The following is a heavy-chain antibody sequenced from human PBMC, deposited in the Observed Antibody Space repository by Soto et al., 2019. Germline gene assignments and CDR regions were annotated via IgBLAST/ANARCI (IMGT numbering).Heavy chain of an antibody. D-gene: IGHD3-10*01. CDR2: ISGSGGST. Sequence: GGSLRLSCASSVFTFSNSPMTCVRQSPGRGLEWASTISGSGGSTYYADSVKGRFTISRDNSKSTLSLQMNSLTAEDTAVYYCAKELRYYGSGSIHWGPGTLVTVSS. CDR3: AKELRYYGSGSIH. CDR1: VFTFSNSP. J-gene: IGHJ4*02. V-gene: IGHV3-23*01.